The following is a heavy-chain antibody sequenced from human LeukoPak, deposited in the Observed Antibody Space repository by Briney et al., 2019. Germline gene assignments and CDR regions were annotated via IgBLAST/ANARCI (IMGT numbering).Heavy chain of an antibody. J-gene: IGHJ4*02. CDR3: ATVITPGYFDY. Sequence: PSETLSLTCAVSGYSISSGYYWGWIWPPPGKGLEWIGSVYYSGNTYYNPSLKSRVTISVDTSKNQFSLKLSSVTAADTAVYYCATVITPGYFDYWGQGTLVTVSS. CDR2: VYYSGNT. V-gene: IGHV4-38-2*01. CDR1: GYSISSGYY. D-gene: IGHD4-23*01.